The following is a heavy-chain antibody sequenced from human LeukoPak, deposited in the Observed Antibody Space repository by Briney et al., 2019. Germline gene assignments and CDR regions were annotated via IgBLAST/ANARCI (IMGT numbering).Heavy chain of an antibody. CDR2: IGGGGGST. CDR1: GFTLTHYA. D-gene: IGHD4/OR15-4a*01. V-gene: IGHV3-23*01. Sequence: PGGSLTLYCSMSGFTLTHYAMSWVRQAPGKGLEWVSTIGGGGGSTDYTDSVKGRFTISRDNSKNTLFLQMNSLRAEDTAVYYCAKEVRSGYYLDSWGQGSLVTVSS. J-gene: IGHJ4*02. CDR3: AKEVRSGYYLDS.